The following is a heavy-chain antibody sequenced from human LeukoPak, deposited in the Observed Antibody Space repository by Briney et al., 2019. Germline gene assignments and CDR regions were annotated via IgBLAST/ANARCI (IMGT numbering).Heavy chain of an antibody. CDR3: ARAPILTGYLSC. Sequence: ASVKVSCKASGYTFTGYYMHWVRQAPGQGLEWMGRIDPNRGGTNYAQKFQGRVTMTRDTSISTAYMELSRLRSDDTAVYYCARAPILTGYLSCWGQGTLVTVSS. CDR1: GYTFTGYY. D-gene: IGHD3-9*01. J-gene: IGHJ4*02. CDR2: IDPNRGGT. V-gene: IGHV1-2*06.